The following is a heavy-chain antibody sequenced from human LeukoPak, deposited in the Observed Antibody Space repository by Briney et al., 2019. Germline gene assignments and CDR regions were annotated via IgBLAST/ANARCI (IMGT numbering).Heavy chain of an antibody. Sequence: TGGSLRLSCAASGFTFSSYAMSWVRQAPGKGLEWVSAISGSGGSTYYADSVKGRFTISRDNSKNTLYLQMNSLRAEDTAVYYCARAREYYYGSGSYFYFDYWGQGTLVTVSS. CDR1: GFTFSSYA. V-gene: IGHV3-23*01. J-gene: IGHJ4*02. CDR2: ISGSGGST. CDR3: ARAREYYYGSGSYFYFDY. D-gene: IGHD3-10*01.